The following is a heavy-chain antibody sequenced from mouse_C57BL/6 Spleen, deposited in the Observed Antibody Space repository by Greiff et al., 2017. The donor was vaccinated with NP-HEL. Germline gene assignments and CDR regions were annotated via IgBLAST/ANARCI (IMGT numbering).Heavy chain of an antibody. CDR1: GFNIKDDY. D-gene: IGHD1-1*01. Sequence: VQLQQSGAELVRPGASVKLSCPASGFNIKDDYMHWVKPRPEQGLEWIGWIDPENGDTEYASKFQGKATITADTSSNTAYLQLSSLTSEDTAVSYCTTPLYYGSSYPYYFDYWGQCTTLTVSS. J-gene: IGHJ2*01. CDR3: TTPLYYGSSYPYYFDY. CDR2: IDPENGDT. V-gene: IGHV14-4*01.